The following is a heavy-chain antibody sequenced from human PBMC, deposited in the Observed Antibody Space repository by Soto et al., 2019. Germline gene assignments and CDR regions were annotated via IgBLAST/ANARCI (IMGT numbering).Heavy chain of an antibody. CDR2: INGDGRTT. J-gene: IGHJ4*02. CDR3: VRGNYFDY. Sequence: ALRLSCAASGFTFSRHWMHWVRQAPGKGLVWVSLINGDGRTTTYADSVKGRFTISRDNAKNTLYLQINSLRAEDTAVYYCVRGNYFDYWGQGTLVTVSS. CDR1: GFTFSRHW. V-gene: IGHV3-74*01.